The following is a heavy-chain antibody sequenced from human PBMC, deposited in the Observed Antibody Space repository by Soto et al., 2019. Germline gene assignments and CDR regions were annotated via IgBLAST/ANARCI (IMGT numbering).Heavy chain of an antibody. CDR2: INHSGST. Sequence: PSETLSLTCAVYGGSFSGYYWSWIRQPPGKGLEWIGEINHSGSTNYNPSLKSRVTISVDTSKNQFSLKLSSVTAADTAVYYCARALTYYDFWSGYYGWFDPWGQGTLVTVSS. CDR3: ARALTYYDFWSGYYGWFDP. J-gene: IGHJ5*02. D-gene: IGHD3-3*01. CDR1: GGSFSGYY. V-gene: IGHV4-34*01.